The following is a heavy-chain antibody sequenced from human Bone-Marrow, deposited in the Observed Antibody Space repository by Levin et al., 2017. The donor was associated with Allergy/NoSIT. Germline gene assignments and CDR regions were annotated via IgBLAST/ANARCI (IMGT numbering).Heavy chain of an antibody. V-gene: IGHV5-51*01. J-gene: IGHJ6*02. CDR2: IYPGDSDT. CDR1: GYSFTNYW. CDR3: ARHSSSYSYYYGMDV. D-gene: IGHD6-6*01. Sequence: GGSLRLSCKGSGYSFTNYWIGWVRQMPGKGLEWMGIIYPGDSDTRYSPSFQGQVTISADKSISIAYLQWSSLKASDTAMYYCARHSSSYSYYYGMDVWGQGTTVTVSS.